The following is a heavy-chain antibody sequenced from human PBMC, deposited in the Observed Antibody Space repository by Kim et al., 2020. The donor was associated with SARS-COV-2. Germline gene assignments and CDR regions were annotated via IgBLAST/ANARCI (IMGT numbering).Heavy chain of an antibody. CDR3: ARGAIVVVPAAITVYYYY. CDR2: IYYSGST. J-gene: IGHJ6*03. D-gene: IGHD2-2*02. Sequence: SETLSLTCTVSGGTISSYYWSWIRQPPGKGLEWIGYIYYSGSTNYNPSLKSGVTISVDTSKNQFSLKLSSVTAADTAVSYCARGAIVVVPAAITVYYYY. V-gene: IGHV4-59*01. CDR1: GGTISSYY.